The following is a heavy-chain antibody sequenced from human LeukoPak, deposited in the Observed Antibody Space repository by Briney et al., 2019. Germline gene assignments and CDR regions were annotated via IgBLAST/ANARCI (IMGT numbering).Heavy chain of an antibody. CDR2: ISGSGDST. D-gene: IGHD6-19*01. Sequence: PGGSLRLSCAASGFTFSNYVMSWVRKAPGKGLEWVSGISGSGDSTYYADSVKGRFTISRDNSKNTLYLQMNSLRVEDTAAYYCAKVRAPSGWFNSDYWGQGTLVTVCS. CDR1: GFTFSNYV. V-gene: IGHV3-23*01. J-gene: IGHJ4*02. CDR3: AKVRAPSGWFNSDY.